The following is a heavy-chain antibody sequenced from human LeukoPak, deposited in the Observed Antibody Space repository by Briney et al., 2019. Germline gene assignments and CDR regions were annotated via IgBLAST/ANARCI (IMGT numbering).Heavy chain of an antibody. Sequence: PGGSLRLSCAASGFTFGSFAMNWVRQAPGKGREWGSGITYDATTLYYADSVKGRLTIFRDNSRNTLYLQMNSLRAEDTAIYYCARPTTRSSIAGGLGDWGQGTLVTVSS. J-gene: IGHJ4*02. CDR3: ARPTTRSSIAGGLGD. CDR1: GFTFGSFA. V-gene: IGHV3-23*01. CDR2: ITYDATTL. D-gene: IGHD6-13*01.